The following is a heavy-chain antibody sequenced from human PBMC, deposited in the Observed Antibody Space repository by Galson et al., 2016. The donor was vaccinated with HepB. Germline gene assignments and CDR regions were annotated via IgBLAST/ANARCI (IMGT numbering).Heavy chain of an antibody. D-gene: IGHD2-15*01. CDR1: GGSISSYY. J-gene: IGHJ6*02. CDR3: ARGPIGGGYYYNYGLDV. CDR2: IYYSGNT. V-gene: IGHV4-59*12. Sequence: SETLSLTCTVSGGSISSYYWSWIRQPPGKGLEWIGYIYYSGNTNYNPSLKSRVTIPVDTSKNQFSLKLSSVTAADTAVYYCARGPIGGGYYYNYGLDVWGQGTTVTVSS.